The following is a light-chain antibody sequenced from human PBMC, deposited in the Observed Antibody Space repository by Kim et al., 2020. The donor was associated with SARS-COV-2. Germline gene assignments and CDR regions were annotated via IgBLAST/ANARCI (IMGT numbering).Light chain of an antibody. J-gene: IGKJ2*01. CDR3: QQYSRTPYT. V-gene: IGKV1-5*03. CDR1: QSSDYW. Sequence: SASVGDRVTITCRASQSSDYWLAWYQQKPGKAPKLLIYRASTLQSGVPSRFSGSGSETEFTLTISSLQPDDRATYYCQQYSRTPYTFGQGTKLEI. CDR2: RAS.